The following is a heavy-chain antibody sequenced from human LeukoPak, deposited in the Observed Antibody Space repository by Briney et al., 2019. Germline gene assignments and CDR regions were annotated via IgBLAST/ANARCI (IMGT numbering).Heavy chain of an antibody. CDR2: IDPNSGGT. CDR3: AKDYGGNYDAFDI. Sequence: ASVKVSCKASGYTFTGYYLHWVRQAPGQGLEWLGWIDPNSGGTKTAQKFQGRLTMTRDTSISTAYMEFNSLRSDDTAVYYCAKDYGGNYDAFDIWGQGTMVTVSS. J-gene: IGHJ3*02. V-gene: IGHV1-2*02. CDR1: GYTFTGYY. D-gene: IGHD4-23*01.